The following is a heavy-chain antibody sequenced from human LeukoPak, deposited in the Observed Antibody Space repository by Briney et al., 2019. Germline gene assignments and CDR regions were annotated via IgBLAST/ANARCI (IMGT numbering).Heavy chain of an antibody. CDR2: IYIDGYT. CDR3: ARDPRDGYGHSDH. J-gene: IGHJ4*02. V-gene: IGHV3-66*02. Sequence: GGSLRLSCAASGFTFSGNHMNWVRQAPGKGLEWISVIYIDGYTYYADSVKGRFTISRDNSKNTLYLQMNSLKPDDTAIYYCARDPRDGYGHSDHWGQGTLVTVSS. CDR1: GFTFSGNH. D-gene: IGHD5-24*01.